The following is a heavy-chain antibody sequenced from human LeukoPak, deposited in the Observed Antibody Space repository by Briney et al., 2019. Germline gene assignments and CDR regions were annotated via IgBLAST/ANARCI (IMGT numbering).Heavy chain of an antibody. V-gene: IGHV3-13*01. CDR1: GFTFSSYD. CDR2: IGTAGDT. CDR3: ARGYRYTPLGYCSGGSCYKVGFDY. J-gene: IGHJ4*02. D-gene: IGHD2-15*01. Sequence: GGSLRLSCAASGFTFSSYDMHWVRQATGKGLEWVSAIGTAGDTYYPGSVKGRFTISRENAKNSLYLQMNSLRAGDTAVYYCARGYRYTPLGYCSGGSCYKVGFDYWGQGTLVTVSS.